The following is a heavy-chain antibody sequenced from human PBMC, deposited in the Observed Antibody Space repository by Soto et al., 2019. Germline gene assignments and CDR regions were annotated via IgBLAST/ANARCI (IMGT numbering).Heavy chain of an antibody. CDR1: GYSVTVYY. CDR2: INPNSGGT. D-gene: IGHD2-2*01. CDR3: ATDRRSIAHSTRRWLET. J-gene: IGHJ5*02. Sequence: ASVXVSVKCCGYSVTVYYMHCVRQAAGQGLEWMGWINPNSGGTNYAQKFQGRVTMTRDTSIRTAYMELSRLRSDDTAVYYCATDRRSIAHSTRRWLETWGQGTLVTV. V-gene: IGHV1-2*02.